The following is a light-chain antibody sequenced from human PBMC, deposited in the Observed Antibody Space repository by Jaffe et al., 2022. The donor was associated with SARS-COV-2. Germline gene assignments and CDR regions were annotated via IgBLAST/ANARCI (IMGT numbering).Light chain of an antibody. V-gene: IGKV1-39*01. CDR2: AAS. J-gene: IGKJ3*01. CDR1: QSITTY. Sequence: DIQMTQSPSSLSASVGDRVTITCRSSQSITTYLSWYQHKPGKAPRLLIYAASSLQSGVPSRFSGSGYGTDFTLTISSLQPEDFATYYCQQSYTTQFTFGPGTKVDI. CDR3: QQSYTTQFT.